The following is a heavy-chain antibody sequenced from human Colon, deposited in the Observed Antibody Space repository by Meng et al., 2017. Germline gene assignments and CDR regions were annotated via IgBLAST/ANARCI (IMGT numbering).Heavy chain of an antibody. CDR2: INWNAGST. J-gene: IGHJ4*02. CDR3: ARNSEFGQSLDS. V-gene: IGHV3-20*04. D-gene: IGHD3-10*01. CDR1: GFTFDDHG. Sequence: GESLKISCAASGFTFDDHGMSWVRQAPGKGLEWVSGINWNAGSTGYADSVKGRFTISRDNAKNSLSLQMNSLRAEDTALYYCARNSEFGQSLDSWGQGTLVTVSS.